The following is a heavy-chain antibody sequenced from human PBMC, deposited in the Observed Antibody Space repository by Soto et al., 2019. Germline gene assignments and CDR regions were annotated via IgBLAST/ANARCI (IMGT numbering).Heavy chain of an antibody. CDR3: AREWGDSCSWQAWFDP. CDR2: IYYSGST. V-gene: IGHV4-31*03. D-gene: IGHD6-13*01. CDR1: GGAISSGGYY. J-gene: IGHJ5*02. Sequence: QVQLQESGPGLVKPSQTLSLTCTVSGGAISSGGYYWRWIGQHPGKGLEWIGYIYYSGSTYYNPSLKSRVTISVGTSKNQFSLKLSSVTAADTAVDYCAREWGDSCSWQAWFDPWGQGTLVTVSS.